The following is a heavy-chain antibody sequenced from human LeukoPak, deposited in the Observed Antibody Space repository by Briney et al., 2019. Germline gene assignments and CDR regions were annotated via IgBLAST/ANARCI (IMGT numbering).Heavy chain of an antibody. V-gene: IGHV4-59*12. J-gene: IGHJ6*02. CDR1: GGSITTDW. CDR3: VRDKNYYGLDV. Sequence: SETLSLTCTVSGGSITTDWWSWVRQAPGKGLEWIGYTSYSGSPHYNPSLEGRVTVSLDTSKNQISLRLISVTAADTALYYCVRDKNYYGLDVWGQGTTVTVSS. CDR2: TSYSGSP.